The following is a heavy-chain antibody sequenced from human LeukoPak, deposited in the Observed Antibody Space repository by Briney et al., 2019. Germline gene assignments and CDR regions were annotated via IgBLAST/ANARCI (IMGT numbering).Heavy chain of an antibody. Sequence: PSETLSLTCTVFGGSFTDYFWTWIRHSPGKGLEWIGYIYVTGTRYNPYLQSRVTISVDRSRNQFFLKMSSVTAADTAVYYCARHIGGGIEDMDVWGKGTKVIVSS. CDR3: ARHIGGGIEDMDV. D-gene: IGHD3-16*02. CDR2: IYVTGT. V-gene: IGHV4-59*08. CDR1: GGSFTDYF. J-gene: IGHJ6*03.